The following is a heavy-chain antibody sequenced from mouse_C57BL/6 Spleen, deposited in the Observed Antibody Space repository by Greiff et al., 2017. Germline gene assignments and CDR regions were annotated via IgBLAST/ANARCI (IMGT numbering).Heavy chain of an antibody. CDR3: TSRTTVVATDAY. CDR2: IDPENGDT. V-gene: IGHV14-4*01. D-gene: IGHD1-1*01. Sequence: VQLQQSGAELVRPGASVKLSCTASGFNIKDDYMHWVKQRPEQGLEWIGWIDPENGDTEYASKFQGKATITADTASNTAYLQLSSLTSEDTAVYDCTSRTTVVATDAYWGQGTLVTVSA. J-gene: IGHJ3*01. CDR1: GFNIKDDY.